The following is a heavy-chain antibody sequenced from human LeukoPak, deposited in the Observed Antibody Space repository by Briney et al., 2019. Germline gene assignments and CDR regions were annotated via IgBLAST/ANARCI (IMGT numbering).Heavy chain of an antibody. CDR2: IYTSGST. Sequence: SETLSLTCAVSGGSISSSNWWSWVRQPPGKGLEWIGRIYTSGSTNYNPSLKSRVTMSVDTSKNQFSLKLSSVTAADTAVYYCARDRRYCSSTSCYYYYYMDVWGKGTTVTVSS. CDR1: GGSISSSNW. J-gene: IGHJ6*03. D-gene: IGHD2-2*01. CDR3: ARDRRYCSSTSCYYYYYMDV. V-gene: IGHV4-4*02.